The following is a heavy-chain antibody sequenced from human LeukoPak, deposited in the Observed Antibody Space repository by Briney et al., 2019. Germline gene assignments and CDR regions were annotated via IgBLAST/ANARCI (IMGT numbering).Heavy chain of an antibody. CDR3: AKGPSLYYFDY. V-gene: IGHV3-23*01. CDR2: ISGSGGST. Sequence: PGGSLRLSCTASGFNLNNHAMSWVRQAPGKGLEWVSAISGSGGSTYYADSVKGRFTISRDNSKNTLYLQMNSLRAEDTAVYYCAKGPSLYYFDYWGQGTLVTVSS. J-gene: IGHJ4*02. D-gene: IGHD3-10*01. CDR1: GFNLNNHA.